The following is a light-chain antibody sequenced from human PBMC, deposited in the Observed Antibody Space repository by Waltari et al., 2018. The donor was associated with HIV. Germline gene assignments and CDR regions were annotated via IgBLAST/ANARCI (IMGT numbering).Light chain of an antibody. Sequence: SSELTQDPAVSVALGQTVRITCQGDSLRSYYASWYQQKPGQHSLVVNLGKNNQPSEIPDRFAGSSSGNTASLTITGAQAEDDADYYCNARDSSGVVFGGGTKLTVL. V-gene: IGLV3-19*01. CDR1: SLRSYY. CDR2: GKN. CDR3: NARDSSGVV. J-gene: IGLJ2*01.